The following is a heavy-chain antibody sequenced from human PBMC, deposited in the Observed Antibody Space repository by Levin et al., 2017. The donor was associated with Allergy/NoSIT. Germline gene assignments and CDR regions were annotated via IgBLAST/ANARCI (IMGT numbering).Heavy chain of an antibody. D-gene: IGHD4-17*01. J-gene: IGHJ4*02. Sequence: GESLKISCEAAGYTFTDHYMHWVRQAPGQGLEWMGWVNCNSGDTHYAQKFQDWVTMTRDTSITTAYIEVSSLRFDDTALYFCARNDYGDYVHNFDYWGQGTLVTVSS. V-gene: IGHV1-2*04. CDR3: ARNDYGDYVHNFDY. CDR2: VNCNSGDT. CDR1: GYTFTDHY.